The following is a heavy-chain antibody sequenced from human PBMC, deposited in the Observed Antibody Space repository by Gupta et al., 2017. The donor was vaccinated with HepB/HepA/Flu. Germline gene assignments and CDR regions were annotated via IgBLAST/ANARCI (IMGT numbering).Heavy chain of an antibody. D-gene: IGHD3-3*01. J-gene: IGHJ5*02. CDR1: GFIVGHNF. CDR2: IYSAGNT. V-gene: IGHV3-53*01. CDR3: ARGKYDDLLSGYSP. Sequence: EVQAVESGGGLIQPGGSVRLSCAATGFIVGHNFMTWVRQAPGKGLELVSVIYSAGNTDYAESVRGRFTVSRDNSKNMLYLQMNSLIVKATAIYDCARGKYDDLLSGYSPWGRGTQGTVST.